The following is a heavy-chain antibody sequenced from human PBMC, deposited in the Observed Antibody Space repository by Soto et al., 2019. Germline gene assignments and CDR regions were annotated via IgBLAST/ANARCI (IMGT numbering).Heavy chain of an antibody. CDR1: GFTFINYA. V-gene: IGHV3-23*01. CDR3: AKSVGEYYYYYGIDV. J-gene: IGHJ6*02. CDR2: ISGSGGST. D-gene: IGHD3-16*01. Sequence: GASLKISCAASGFTFINYAMTWVRQAPGKGLEWVSAISGSGGSTNYADSVKGRFTISRDNSEHTLFLEMNSLRTDDTTIYYCAKSVGEYYYYYGIDVWGQGTVVTVSS.